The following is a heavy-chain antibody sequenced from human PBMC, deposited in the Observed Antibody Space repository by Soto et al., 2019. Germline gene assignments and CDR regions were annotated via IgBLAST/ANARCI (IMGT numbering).Heavy chain of an antibody. Sequence: GGYLRLSCVVYGFSLNNAWMSWVRQAPGKGLEWVARIRSKTDGGTTDYAAPVQGRFTISRDDSKNTLYLQMNSLKTEDTAVYFFSTLRQSLTSLLFRGQGPLVT. CDR2: IRSKTDGGTT. CDR1: GFSLNNAW. V-gene: IGHV3-15*01. D-gene: IGHD3-10*01. CDR3: STLRQSLTSLLF. J-gene: IGHJ1*01.